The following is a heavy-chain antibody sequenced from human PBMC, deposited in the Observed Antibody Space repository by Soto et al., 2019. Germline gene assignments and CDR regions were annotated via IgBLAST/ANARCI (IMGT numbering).Heavy chain of an antibody. J-gene: IGHJ4*02. Sequence: GASLRLSCTASGFTCGDFAMTSFRQTPGKGLEWVGFIRTKPYGGTPEYAASVKGRFTISRDDSRSIAYLQMNSLKTEDTAFYYCTRVHTTGPVIPDYWGQGT. CDR2: IRTKPYGGTP. V-gene: IGHV3-49*03. CDR3: TRVHTTGPVIPDY. CDR1: GFTCGDFA. D-gene: IGHD3-9*01.